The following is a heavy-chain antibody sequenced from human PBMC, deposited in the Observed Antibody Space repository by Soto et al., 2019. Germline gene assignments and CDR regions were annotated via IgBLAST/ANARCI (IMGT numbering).Heavy chain of an antibody. CDR2: IYYSGST. CDR1: GGSISSGGYY. J-gene: IGHJ4*02. CDR3: AMLNGGRRKLLAYCGGDCRPDY. D-gene: IGHD2-21*02. Sequence: SETLSLTCTVSGGSISSGGYYWSWIRQHPGKGLEWIGYIYYSGSTYYNPSLKSRVTISVDTSKNQFSLKLSSVTAADTAVYYCAMLNGGRRKLLAYCGGDCRPDYWGQGTLVTVSS. V-gene: IGHV4-31*03.